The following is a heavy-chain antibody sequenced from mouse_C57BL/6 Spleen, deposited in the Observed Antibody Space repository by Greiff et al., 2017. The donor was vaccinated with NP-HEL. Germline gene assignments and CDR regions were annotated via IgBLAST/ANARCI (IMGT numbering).Heavy chain of an antibody. Sequence: VQLQQSGPELVKPGASVKISCKASGYAFSSSWMNWVKQRPGKGLEWIGRIYPGDGDTNYNGKFKGKATLTADKSSSTAYMQLSSLTSEDSAVYYCASMPSLGGYFDVWGTGTTVTVSS. CDR2: IYPGDGDT. CDR1: GYAFSSSW. J-gene: IGHJ1*03. V-gene: IGHV1-82*01. CDR3: ASMPSLGGYFDV.